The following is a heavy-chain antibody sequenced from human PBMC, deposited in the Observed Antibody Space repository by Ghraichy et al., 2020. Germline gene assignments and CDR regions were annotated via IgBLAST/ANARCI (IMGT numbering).Heavy chain of an antibody. CDR2: ISEDGRKT. Sequence: GESLNISCVTSGFIFRRYGLHWVRQAPGKGLEWVAFISEDGRKTKYRDSVEGRFTVSRDNSKKTLYLQMDSLRGEDTAVYYCAHSDILTGHYPGDRVIDFWGQGTQVTVSS. J-gene: IGHJ4*02. CDR3: AHSDILTGHYPGDRVIDF. CDR1: GFIFRRYG. D-gene: IGHD3-9*01. V-gene: IGHV3-30*03.